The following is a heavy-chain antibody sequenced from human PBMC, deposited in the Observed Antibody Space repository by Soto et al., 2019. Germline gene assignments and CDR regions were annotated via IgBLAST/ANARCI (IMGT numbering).Heavy chain of an antibody. CDR2: ISYDGSNK. CDR3: SSSWYTDYYYYYGMDV. V-gene: IGHV3-30-3*01. J-gene: IGHJ6*02. CDR1: GFTFSSYA. Sequence: QVQLVESGGGVVQPGRSLRLSCAASGFTFSSYAMHWVRQAPGKGLEWVAVISYDGSNKYYADSVKGRFTISRDNSKNTLYQQMNSLRAEDTAVYYCSSSWYTDYYYYYGMDVWGQGTTVTVSS. D-gene: IGHD6-13*01.